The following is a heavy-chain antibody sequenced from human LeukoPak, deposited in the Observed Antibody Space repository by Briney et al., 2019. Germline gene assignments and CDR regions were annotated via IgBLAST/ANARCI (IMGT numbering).Heavy chain of an antibody. CDR2: MNPNSGNT. CDR3: TRGLRREQQLLRAFDD. V-gene: IGHV1-8*01. D-gene: IGHD6-13*01. J-gene: IGHJ4*02. CDR1: GYTFSSYD. Sequence: GASVKVSCKASGYTFSSYDINWVRQATGQGLEWMGWMNPNSGNTGYAQKFQGRVSMTSNTSISTAYVELSSLRSEDTAVYYCTRGLRREQQLLRAFDDWGQGTLVTVSS.